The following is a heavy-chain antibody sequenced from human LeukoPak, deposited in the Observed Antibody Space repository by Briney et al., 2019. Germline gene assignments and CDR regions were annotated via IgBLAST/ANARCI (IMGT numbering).Heavy chain of an antibody. J-gene: IGHJ4*02. CDR2: ISSSGGTI. Sequence: GGSLRLSCAASGFPFSTYEMNWVRQAPGKGLEWVSYISSSGGTIYYADSVKGRFTISRDNAKNSLYLQMNSLRAEDTAVYYCVRDFGSYYFDYWGQGTLVTVSS. CDR1: GFPFSTYE. V-gene: IGHV3-48*03. CDR3: VRDFGSYYFDY. D-gene: IGHD3-10*01.